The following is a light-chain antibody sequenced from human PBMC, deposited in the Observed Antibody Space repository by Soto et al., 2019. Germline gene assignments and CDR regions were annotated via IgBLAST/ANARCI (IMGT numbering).Light chain of an antibody. CDR1: QSISIW. Sequence: DIQMTQSSCTLFASAGDRVTITCRASQSISIWLAWYQQKPGKASKILIYKASSLESGVPSRFSGSGSGTEFTLTISSLQPDDFATYYYQQYSTYTPRMFGQGTRVDIK. CDR2: KAS. CDR3: QQYSTYTPRM. J-gene: IGKJ1*01. V-gene: IGKV1-5*03.